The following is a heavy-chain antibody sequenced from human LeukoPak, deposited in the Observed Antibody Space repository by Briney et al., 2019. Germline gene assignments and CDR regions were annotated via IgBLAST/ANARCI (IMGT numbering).Heavy chain of an antibody. J-gene: IGHJ3*02. Sequence: GGSLRLSCAASGFTFSSYAMSWVRQAPGKGLEWVSAISGSGGSTYYADSVKGRFTISRDNSKNTLYLQMNSLRAEDTAVYYSAKASYDSSGEDAFDIWGQGTMVTVSS. CDR3: AKASYDSSGEDAFDI. V-gene: IGHV3-23*01. CDR1: GFTFSSYA. CDR2: ISGSGGST. D-gene: IGHD3-22*01.